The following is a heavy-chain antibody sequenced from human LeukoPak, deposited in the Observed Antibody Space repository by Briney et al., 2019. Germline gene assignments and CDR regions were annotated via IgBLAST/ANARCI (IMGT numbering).Heavy chain of an antibody. CDR2: ISSSGTTI. D-gene: IGHD3-16*01. Sequence: GGSLRLSCAASGFTFSSYEMSWVRQAPGKGLEWVSYISSSGTTIYYADSVRGRFTISRDNSKNTLYLQMNSLRAEDTAVYYCARDGSALRAYRFGQQDYWGQGTLVTVSS. CDR1: GFTFSSYE. CDR3: ARDGSALRAYRFGQQDY. J-gene: IGHJ4*02. V-gene: IGHV3-48*03.